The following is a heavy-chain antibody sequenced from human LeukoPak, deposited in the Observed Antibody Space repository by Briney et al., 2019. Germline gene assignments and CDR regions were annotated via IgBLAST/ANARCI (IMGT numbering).Heavy chain of an antibody. J-gene: IGHJ4*02. V-gene: IGHV3-15*01. CDR1: GFTFSSYG. CDR3: TTVLLRYFDWLLPDY. D-gene: IGHD3-9*01. Sequence: GGSLRLSCAASGFTFSSYGMHWVRQAPGKGLEWVGHIKSKTDGGTTDYAAPVKGRFTISRDDSKNTLYLQMNSLKTEDTAVYYCTTVLLRYFDWLLPDYWGQGTLVTVSS. CDR2: IKSKTDGGTT.